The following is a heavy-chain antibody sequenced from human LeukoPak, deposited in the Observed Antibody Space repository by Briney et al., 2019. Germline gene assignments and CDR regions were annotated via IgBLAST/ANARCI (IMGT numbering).Heavy chain of an antibody. D-gene: IGHD3-22*01. V-gene: IGHV4-39*01. CDR3: ARYYYDSSGLTP. J-gene: IGHJ5*02. CDR1: LGSISSSIYY. CDR2: IYYSGST. Sequence: SETLSLTRTVSLGSISSSIYYSGWIRQPPGKGLEGIGSIYYSGSTYYNPSLKSRVTISVDTSKNQFSLKLSSVTAADTAVYYCARYYYDSSGLTPWGQGTLVTVSS.